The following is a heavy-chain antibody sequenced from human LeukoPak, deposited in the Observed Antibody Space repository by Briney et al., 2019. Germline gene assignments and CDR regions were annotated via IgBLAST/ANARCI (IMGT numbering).Heavy chain of an antibody. V-gene: IGHV1-8*03. CDR1: GYTFTSYD. Sequence: GASVKVSFKASGYTFTSYDINWVRQAPGQGLEWMGWLYPNNGNTGYAQKFQGRVTITRNASISTAYMELSSLRSEDTAVYYCAREVYYDSSGYYNWGQGTLVTVSS. D-gene: IGHD3-22*01. CDR2: LYPNNGNT. CDR3: AREVYYDSSGYYN. J-gene: IGHJ4*02.